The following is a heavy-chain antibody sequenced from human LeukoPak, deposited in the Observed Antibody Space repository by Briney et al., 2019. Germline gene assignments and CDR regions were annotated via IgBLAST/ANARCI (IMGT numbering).Heavy chain of an antibody. CDR1: SFRDYS. D-gene: IGHD2-8*02. V-gene: IGHV4-34*01. CDR3: ARDPVYWYDTQNY. Sequence: PSETLSLTCTGSFRDYSWSWIRQSPGKGLEWIGEIKPSGSSNYNPSLESRLTISVDTSKNQFSLKLSSVTAADTAVYYCARDPVYWYDTQNYWGQGTLVTDSS. J-gene: IGHJ4*02. CDR2: IKPSGSS.